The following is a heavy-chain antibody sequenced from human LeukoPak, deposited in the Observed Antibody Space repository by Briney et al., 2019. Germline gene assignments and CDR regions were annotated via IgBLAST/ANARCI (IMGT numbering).Heavy chain of an antibody. D-gene: IGHD3-10*01. CDR3: ATVPKYYYGSGSLAY. CDR1: GGSFSSYA. V-gene: IGHV1-69*06. CDR2: IIPIFGTA. J-gene: IGHJ4*02. Sequence: SVKVSCKASGGSFSSYAISWVRQAPGQGLEWMGGIIPIFGTANYAQKFQGRVTMTEDTSTDTAYMELSSLRSEDTAVYYCATVPKYYYGSGSLAYWGQGTLVTVSS.